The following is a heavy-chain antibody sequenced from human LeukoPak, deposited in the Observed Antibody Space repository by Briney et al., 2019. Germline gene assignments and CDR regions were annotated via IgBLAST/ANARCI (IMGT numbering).Heavy chain of an antibody. CDR1: RGHKSRYRLF. CDR3: APILKLIDS. V-gene: IGHV4-39*01. J-gene: IGHJ4*02. Sequence: KPSETLPLTYSLWRGHKSRYRLFWRWIRQPPGKRLEWIGSFYYIGGTYYNPSLEGRVTISADLSKNQFSLKLTSVNAADRALYYCAPILKLIDSWGQGTLVTVSS. D-gene: IGHD2/OR15-2a*01. CDR2: FYYIGGT.